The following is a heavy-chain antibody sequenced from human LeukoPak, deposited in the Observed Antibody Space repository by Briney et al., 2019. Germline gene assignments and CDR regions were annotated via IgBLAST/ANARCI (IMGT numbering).Heavy chain of an antibody. Sequence: GGSLRLSYAASGFTVSSNYMSWVRQAPGKGLEWVSVIYSGGSTYYADSVKGRFTISRDNSKNTLYLQMNSLRAEDTAVYYCARSTLWFGADYWGQGTLVTVSS. CDR1: GFTVSSNY. J-gene: IGHJ4*02. V-gene: IGHV3-53*01. CDR2: IYSGGST. CDR3: ARSTLWFGADY. D-gene: IGHD3-10*01.